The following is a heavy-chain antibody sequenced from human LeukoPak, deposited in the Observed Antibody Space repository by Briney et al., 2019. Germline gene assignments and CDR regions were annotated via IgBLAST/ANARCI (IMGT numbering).Heavy chain of an antibody. V-gene: IGHV3-48*01. D-gene: IGHD1-26*01. CDR3: VTEVSGSFPT. CDR1: GFTFSSYS. Sequence: GGSLRLSCAASGFTFSSYSMNWVRQAPGKGLEGVSDISSSSSNIYYADSVKGRFTISRDNAKNSLYLQMNSLRAEDTAVYYCVTEVSGSFPTWGQGTLVTVSS. J-gene: IGHJ4*02. CDR2: ISSSSSNI.